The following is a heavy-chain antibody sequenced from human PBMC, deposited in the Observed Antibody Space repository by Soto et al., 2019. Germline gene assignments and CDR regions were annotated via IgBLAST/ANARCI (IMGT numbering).Heavy chain of an antibody. CDR2: INAYNGNT. J-gene: IGHJ6*02. Sequence: GASVKVSCKASGYSFTRYGIGWARQAPGQGLEWMGWINAYNGNTNYAQNLQGRLTPTTDTSTTTAYMELRSLRSNDTAIYYCAMVDVYVTPSPQDVWGQGTTVTV. V-gene: IGHV1-18*01. D-gene: IGHD3-16*01. CDR1: GYSFTRYG. CDR3: AMVDVYVTPSPQDV.